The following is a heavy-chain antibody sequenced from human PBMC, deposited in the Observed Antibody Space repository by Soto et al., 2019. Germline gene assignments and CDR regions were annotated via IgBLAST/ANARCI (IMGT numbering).Heavy chain of an antibody. V-gene: IGHV1-69*02. CDR3: ARGPVVVAASVEAFDI. CDR2: IIPILGIA. CDR1: GGTFSSYT. J-gene: IGHJ3*02. D-gene: IGHD2-15*01. Sequence: QVQLVQSGAEVKKPGSSVKVSCKASGGTFSSYTISWVRQAPGQGLEWMGRIIPILGIANYAQKFQGRVTITADKSTSTAYMELSSLRSEDTAVYYWARGPVVVAASVEAFDIWGQGTMVTVSS.